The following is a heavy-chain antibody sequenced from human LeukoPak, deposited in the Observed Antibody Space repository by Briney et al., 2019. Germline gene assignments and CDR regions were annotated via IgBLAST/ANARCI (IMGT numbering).Heavy chain of an antibody. J-gene: IGHJ2*01. CDR2: ISYDGSNK. CDR3: ARDLDGDYGWHFDL. CDR1: GFTFSSYG. V-gene: IGHV3-30*03. Sequence: GRSLRLSCAASGFTFSSYGMHWVRQAPGKGLEWVAVISYDGSNKYYADSVKGRFTISRDNAKNSLSLQMNSLRVEDTAVYYCARDLDGDYGWHFDLWGRGTLVTVSS. D-gene: IGHD4-17*01.